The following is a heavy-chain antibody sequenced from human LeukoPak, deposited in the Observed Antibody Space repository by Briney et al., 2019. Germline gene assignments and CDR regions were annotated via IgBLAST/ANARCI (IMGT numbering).Heavy chain of an antibody. CDR3: ARAAAGTSVDY. J-gene: IGHJ4*02. CDR1: GFTVSSNY. CDR2: IYSGGST. V-gene: IGHV3-66*01. D-gene: IGHD6-13*01. Sequence: PGGSLRLSCAASGFTVSSNYMSWVRQAPGKGLEWVSVIYSGGSTYYADSVKGRFTISRDNSKNTLYLQMNSLRAEDTAVYYCARAAAGTSVDYWGQGTLVTVSS.